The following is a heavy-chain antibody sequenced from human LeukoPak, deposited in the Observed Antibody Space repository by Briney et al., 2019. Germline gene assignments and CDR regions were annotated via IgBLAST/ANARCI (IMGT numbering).Heavy chain of an antibody. CDR3: ARTYSNNYYYYMDV. J-gene: IGHJ6*03. CDR1: GGSISSYY. D-gene: IGHD4-11*01. Sequence: SETLSLTCTVSGGSISSYYWSWIRLPPGKGLEWIGYIYYSGSTNYNPSLKSRVTISVDTSKNQFSLKLSSVTAADTAVYYCARTYSNNYYYYMDVWGKGTTVTVSS. CDR2: IYYSGST. V-gene: IGHV4-59*08.